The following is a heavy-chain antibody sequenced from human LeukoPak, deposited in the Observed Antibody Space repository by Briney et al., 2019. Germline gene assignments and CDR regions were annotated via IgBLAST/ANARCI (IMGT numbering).Heavy chain of an antibody. J-gene: IGHJ4*02. CDR3: ARAPCGFGSGHGVYFFDY. CDR1: GGSISSYY. V-gene: IGHV4-4*07. CDR2: IYTSGSN. D-gene: IGHD3-3*01. Sequence: PSETLSLTCTVSGGSISSYYGSWIRQPGGKGLEWIGRIYTSGSNNYNPSLNGRVAMSVVTSTKQYSMKLSSVHAADTAVYDCARAPCGFGSGHGVYFFDYWGQGTLVTVSS.